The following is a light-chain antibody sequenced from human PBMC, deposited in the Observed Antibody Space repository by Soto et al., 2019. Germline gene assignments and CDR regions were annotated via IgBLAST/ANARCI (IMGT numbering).Light chain of an antibody. V-gene: IGKV3-11*01. Sequence: EIVLTQSPATLSLSPGERATLSCRASQSVSSYLAWYQQKPGQAPRLLIYDASDRATGIPARFSGSGSGTDFTLTISSLEPEDFAVYYCQQRSNWPPTFGGATKVDIK. CDR1: QSVSSY. J-gene: IGKJ4*01. CDR3: QQRSNWPPT. CDR2: DAS.